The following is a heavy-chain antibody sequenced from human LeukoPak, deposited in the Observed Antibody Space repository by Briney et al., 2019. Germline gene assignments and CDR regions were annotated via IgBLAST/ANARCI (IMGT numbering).Heavy chain of an antibody. CDR1: GGSISSSSYY. D-gene: IGHD3-3*01. CDR2: IYYSGST. Sequence: SETLSLTCTVSGGSISSSSYYWGWIRQPPGKGLEWIGSIYYSGSTYYNPSLKSRVTISVDTSKNQFSLKLSSVTAADTAVYYCARKYRYDFWSGYYTRSGAFDIWGQGAMVTVSS. J-gene: IGHJ3*02. CDR3: ARKYRYDFWSGYYTRSGAFDI. V-gene: IGHV4-39*01.